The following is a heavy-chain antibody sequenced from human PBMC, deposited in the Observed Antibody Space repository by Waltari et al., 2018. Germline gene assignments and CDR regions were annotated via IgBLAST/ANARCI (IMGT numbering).Heavy chain of an antibody. V-gene: IGHV3-30*02. CDR1: GFTFSSYG. CDR2: IRYDGSNK. Sequence: QVQLVESGGGVVQPGGSLRLSCAASGFTFSSYGMHWVRQAPGKGLEWVAFIRYDGSNKYYADSVKGRLTISRDNSKNTLYLQMNSLRAEDTAVYYCAKDRGSSSSWLDYWGQGTLVTVSS. CDR3: AKDRGSSSSWLDY. D-gene: IGHD6-6*01. J-gene: IGHJ4*02.